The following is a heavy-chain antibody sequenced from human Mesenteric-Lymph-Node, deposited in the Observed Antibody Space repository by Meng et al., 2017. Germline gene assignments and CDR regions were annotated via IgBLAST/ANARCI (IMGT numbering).Heavy chain of an antibody. J-gene: IGHJ4*02. CDR1: GFTFSSYD. CDR3: ARDASSSGWYGLDY. V-gene: IGHV3-23*01. Sequence: GESLKISCAASGFTFSSYDMGWVRQAPGEGLQWVSSISESGGSTYYADSVKGRFTISRDNAKNSLYLQMNSLRAEDTAVYYCARDASSSGWYGLDYWGQGTLVTVSS. D-gene: IGHD6-19*01. CDR2: ISESGGST.